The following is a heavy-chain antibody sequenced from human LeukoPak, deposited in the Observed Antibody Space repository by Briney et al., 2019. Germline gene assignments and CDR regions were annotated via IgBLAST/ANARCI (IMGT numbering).Heavy chain of an antibody. D-gene: IGHD3-22*01. Sequence: GGSLRLSCAASGFTFSDHYMDWVRQAPGKGLEWVGRTTNKANSYTTEYAASVKGRFTISRDESKNSLHLQMNSLKTEDTAVYYCARDGSYYDSSRGYYYYYMDVWGKGTTVTVSS. CDR1: GFTFSDHY. J-gene: IGHJ6*03. V-gene: IGHV3-72*01. CDR2: TTNKANSYTT. CDR3: ARDGSYYDSSRGYYYYYMDV.